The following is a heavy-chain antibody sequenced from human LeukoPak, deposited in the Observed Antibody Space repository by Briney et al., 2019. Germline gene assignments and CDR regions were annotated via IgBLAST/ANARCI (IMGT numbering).Heavy chain of an antibody. J-gene: IGHJ6*03. CDR1: GGSISSYY. CDR3: AREVYSSSLMDV. V-gene: IGHV4-59*01. Sequence: SETLSLTCTVTGGSISSYYWSWIRQPPGKGLEWIGYIYYSGSTNYNPSLKSRVTISVDTSKNQFSLKLSSVTAADTAVYYCAREVYSSSLMDVWGKGTTVTVSS. CDR2: IYYSGST. D-gene: IGHD6-6*01.